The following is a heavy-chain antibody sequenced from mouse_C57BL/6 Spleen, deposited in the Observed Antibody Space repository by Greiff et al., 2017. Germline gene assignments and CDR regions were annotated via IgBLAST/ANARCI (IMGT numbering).Heavy chain of an antibody. CDR3: AKGDLSIYAYYAMDY. V-gene: IGHV1-26*01. CDR2: INPNNGGT. Sequence: EVQLQQSGPELVKPGASVKISCKASGYTFTDYYMNWVKQSHGKSLEWIGDINPNNGGTSYNQKFKGKATLTVDKSSSTAYMELRSLTSEDSAVYYCAKGDLSIYAYYAMDYWGQGTSVTVSS. J-gene: IGHJ4*01. CDR1: GYTFTDYY. D-gene: IGHD1-1*01.